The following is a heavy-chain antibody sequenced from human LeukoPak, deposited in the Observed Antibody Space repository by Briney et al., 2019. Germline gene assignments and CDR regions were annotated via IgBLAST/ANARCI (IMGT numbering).Heavy chain of an antibody. CDR3: AGTYYYDKGAFDI. CDR1: GFTFSSYG. CDR2: IYSGGST. Sequence: GGSLGLSCAASGFTFSSYGMHWVRQAPGKGLEWVSVIYSGGSTYYADSVKGRFTISRDNSKNTLYLQMNSLRAEDTAVYYCAGTYYYDKGAFDIWGQGTMVTVSS. V-gene: IGHV3-NL1*01. D-gene: IGHD3-22*01. J-gene: IGHJ3*02.